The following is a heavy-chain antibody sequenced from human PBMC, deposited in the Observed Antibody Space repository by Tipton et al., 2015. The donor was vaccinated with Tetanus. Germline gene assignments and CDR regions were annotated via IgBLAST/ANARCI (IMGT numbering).Heavy chain of an antibody. Sequence: SLRLSCVASGFIVSSHYMSWVRQAPGKGLEWVSVMYSGGDTYYVDSVKGRFSISRDNAKNTLYLQMNSLRVEDTAVYYCVRDGGSSGWLAYWGQGTVVTVSS. J-gene: IGHJ4*02. CDR2: MYSGGDT. CDR1: GFIVSSHY. D-gene: IGHD6-19*01. CDR3: VRDGGSSGWLAY. V-gene: IGHV3-53*01.